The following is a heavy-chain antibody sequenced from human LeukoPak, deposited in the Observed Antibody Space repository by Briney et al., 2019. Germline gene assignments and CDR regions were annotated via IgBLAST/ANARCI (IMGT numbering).Heavy chain of an antibody. D-gene: IGHD2-15*01. Sequence: SVKVSCKASGGTFSSYAISWVRQAPGQGLEWMGRIIPIFGTANYAQKFQGRVTITTDESTSTAYMELSSLRSEDTAVYCCAREDSVVVVAASHLDYWGQGTLVTVSS. V-gene: IGHV1-69*05. CDR3: AREDSVVVVAASHLDY. J-gene: IGHJ4*02. CDR2: IIPIFGTA. CDR1: GGTFSSYA.